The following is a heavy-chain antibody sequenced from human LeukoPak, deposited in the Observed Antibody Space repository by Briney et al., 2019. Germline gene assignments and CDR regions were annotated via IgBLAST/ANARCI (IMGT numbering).Heavy chain of an antibody. V-gene: IGHV3-30-3*01. D-gene: IGHD6-13*01. J-gene: IGHJ4*02. CDR2: ISYDGSNK. Sequence: PGRSLRLSCAASGFTFSSYAMHWVRQAPGKGLEWVAVISYDGSNKYYADSVEGRFTISRDNSKNTLYLQMNSLRAEDTAVYYCARGCYSSSWSFDYWGQGTLVTVSS. CDR1: GFTFSSYA. CDR3: ARGCYSSSWSFDY.